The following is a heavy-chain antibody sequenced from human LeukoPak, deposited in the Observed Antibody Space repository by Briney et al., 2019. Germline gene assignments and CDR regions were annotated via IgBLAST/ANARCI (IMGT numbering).Heavy chain of an antibody. CDR1: GYTFTSYY. CDR3: ARDRGSKRVAYCGGDCYIGYFDL. V-gene: IGHV1-46*01. J-gene: IGHJ2*01. Sequence: ASVKVSCKASGYTFTSYYMHWVRQAPGQGLEWMGIINPSGGSTSYAQKFQGRVTMTRDTSTSTVYMELSSLRSEDTAVYYCARDRGSKRVAYCGGDCYIGYFDLWAVAPWSLSPQ. CDR2: INPSGGST. D-gene: IGHD2-21*02.